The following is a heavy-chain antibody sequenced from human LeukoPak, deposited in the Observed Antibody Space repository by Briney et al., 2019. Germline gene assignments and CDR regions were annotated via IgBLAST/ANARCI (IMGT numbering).Heavy chain of an antibody. V-gene: IGHV3-15*01. J-gene: IGHJ4*02. CDR3: TTDTAYYDSSGYYYFDY. D-gene: IGHD3-22*01. Sequence: PGGSLRLSCAASGFTFSNAWMSWVRQAPGKGLEWVGRIKRKTDGGTTDYAAPVKGRFTISRDDSKNTLYLQINSLKTEDTAVYYCTTDTAYYDSSGYYYFDYWGQGTLVTVSS. CDR1: GFTFSNAW. CDR2: IKRKTDGGTT.